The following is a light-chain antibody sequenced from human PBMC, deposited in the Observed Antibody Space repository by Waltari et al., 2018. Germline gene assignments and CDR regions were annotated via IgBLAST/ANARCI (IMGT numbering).Light chain of an antibody. V-gene: IGLV3-21*01. CDR2: YDS. CDR1: NIGSKN. Sequence: SYVLTQPPSVSVAPGKTARITCGGSNIGSKNVNWYQQKPGQAPVLVIYYDSDRPSGIPERCSGSNSGNTATLTISRVEAGDEADYYCQVWESYGDHLVVFGGGTNLTVV. J-gene: IGLJ2*01. CDR3: QVWESYGDHLVV.